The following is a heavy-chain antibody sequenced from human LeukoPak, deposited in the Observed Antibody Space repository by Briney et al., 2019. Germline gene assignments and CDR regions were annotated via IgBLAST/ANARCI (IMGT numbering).Heavy chain of an antibody. J-gene: IGHJ4*02. CDR1: GFTLSSYG. D-gene: IGHD6-19*01. CDR2: IWYDGSNK. V-gene: IGHV3-33*01. Sequence: GRSLTLSCAASGFTLSSYGMHWVRQAPGKGLEWVAVIWYDGSNKYYADSVKGRFTISRDNSKNTLYLQMNSLRAEDTAVYYCARGSSGWYLLFDYWGQGTLVTVSS. CDR3: ARGSSGWYLLFDY.